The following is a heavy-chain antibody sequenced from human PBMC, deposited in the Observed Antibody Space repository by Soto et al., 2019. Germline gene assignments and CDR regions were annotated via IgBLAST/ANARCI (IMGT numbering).Heavy chain of an antibody. Sequence: PGESLKISCKGSGYSFTSYWISWVRQMPGKGLEWMGRIDPSDSYTNYSPSFQGHVTISADKSISTAYLQWSSLKASDTAMYYCARRIAAAGTGGYYYYGMDVWGQGTTVTVSS. D-gene: IGHD6-13*01. V-gene: IGHV5-10-1*01. CDR2: IDPSDSYT. J-gene: IGHJ6*02. CDR1: GYSFTSYW. CDR3: ARRIAAAGTGGYYYYGMDV.